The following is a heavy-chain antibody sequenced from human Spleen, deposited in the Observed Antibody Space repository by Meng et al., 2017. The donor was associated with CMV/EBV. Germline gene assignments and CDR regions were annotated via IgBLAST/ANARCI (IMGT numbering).Heavy chain of an antibody. CDR2: ISSSGRSTI. CDR3: ARVGQFVGGGFDP. CDR1: GFTFFTYA. J-gene: IGHJ5*02. V-gene: IGHV3-48*03. D-gene: IGHD3-16*01. Sequence: GGSLSLSCAASGFTFFTYALHWVRQAPGKGLEWISYISSSGRSTIYYADSVKGRFTISRANAQNSLYLQMNRLRGEDTAVYYCARVGQFVGGGFDPWGQGTLVTVSS.